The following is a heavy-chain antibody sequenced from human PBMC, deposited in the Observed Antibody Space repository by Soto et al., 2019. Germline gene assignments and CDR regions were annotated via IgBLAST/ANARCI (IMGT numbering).Heavy chain of an antibody. V-gene: IGHV3-64D*06. CDR3: VKDFYRWLQSSCFDY. CDR1: GFTFSSYA. J-gene: IGHJ4*02. D-gene: IGHD5-12*01. CDR2: ISSNGGST. Sequence: LGLSCSASGFTFSSYAMHWVRQAPGKGLEYVSAISSNGGSTYYADSVKGRFTISRDNSKNTLYLQMSSLRAEDTAVYYCVKDFYRWLQSSCFDYWGQGTLVTVSS.